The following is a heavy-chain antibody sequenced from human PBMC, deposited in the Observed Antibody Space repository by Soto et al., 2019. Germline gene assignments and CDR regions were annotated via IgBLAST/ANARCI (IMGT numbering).Heavy chain of an antibody. V-gene: IGHV1-2*04. CDR1: GYTFTGHF. CDR3: AREKLYSGDDYLYDYSGMDV. Sequence: ASVKVSCKASGYTFTGHFIHWVRQAPGQGLEWMGWINPYSGGTNYAQKFQGWVTLTRDTSTSTAYMEYSRLRSDDTAVFYCAREKLYSGDDYLYDYSGMDVWGQGTTVTVSS. CDR2: INPYSGGT. J-gene: IGHJ6*02. D-gene: IGHD5-12*01.